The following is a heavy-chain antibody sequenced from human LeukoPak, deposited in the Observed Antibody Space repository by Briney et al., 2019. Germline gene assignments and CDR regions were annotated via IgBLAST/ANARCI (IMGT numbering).Heavy chain of an antibody. CDR2: MYDREKT. CDR3: ARDSQIRLLLNDYDVFDV. D-gene: IGHD2-21*02. V-gene: IGHV4-31*03. Sequence: PSETLSLTCTVSGGSTSSSSYYWGWIRQPPGKGLEWIGYMYDREKTDYNPSLRSRVIISLDTSKNQFSLKLNSVTAADTAVYYCARDSQIRLLLNDYDVFDVWGQGTVVTVSS. CDR1: GGSTSSSSYY. J-gene: IGHJ3*01.